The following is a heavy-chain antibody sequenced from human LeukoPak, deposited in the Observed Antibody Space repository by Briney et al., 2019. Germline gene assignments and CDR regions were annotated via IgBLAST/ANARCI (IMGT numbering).Heavy chain of an antibody. CDR3: ARRRRYYDSSGYYDNLDY. Sequence: PSETLSLTCTVSGGSISSSSYYWNWIRQPPGKGLEWIGEINHSGSTNYNPSLKSRVTISVDTSKNQFSLKLSSVTAPDTAVYYCARRRRYYDSSGYYDNLDYWGQGILVTVSS. CDR1: GGSISSSSYY. D-gene: IGHD3-22*01. J-gene: IGHJ4*02. CDR2: INHSGST. V-gene: IGHV4-39*07.